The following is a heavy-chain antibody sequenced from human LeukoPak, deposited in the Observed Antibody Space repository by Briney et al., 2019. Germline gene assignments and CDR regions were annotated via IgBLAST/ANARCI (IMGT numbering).Heavy chain of an antibody. D-gene: IGHD7-27*01. V-gene: IGHV3-23*01. Sequence: PGGSLRLSCEASGFTLSNYAMSWVRQAPGKGLEWVSSISGSSDNTNYADSVKGRFSISRDNSKNILYLQMNSLTAEDTAVYWCAKDPINWGSIYFDCWGQGTLVTVSS. CDR1: GFTLSNYA. CDR3: AKDPINWGSIYFDC. CDR2: ISGSSDNT. J-gene: IGHJ4*02.